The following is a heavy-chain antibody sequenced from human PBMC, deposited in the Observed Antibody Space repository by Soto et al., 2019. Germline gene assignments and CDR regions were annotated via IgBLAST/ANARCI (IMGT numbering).Heavy chain of an antibody. J-gene: IGHJ6*02. CDR2: INSDGSST. CDR1: GFTFSTYW. V-gene: IGHV3-74*01. D-gene: IGHD3-10*01. Sequence: EVQLVESGGGLVQPGGSLRLSCAASGFTFSTYWIHWVRQAPGKGLVWVSRINSDGSSTNYADSVKGRFTISRDNAKNTRFLQMNSLRAEDTAVYYCARDRGGGGRDMDVWGQGTTGTGSS. CDR3: ARDRGGGGRDMDV.